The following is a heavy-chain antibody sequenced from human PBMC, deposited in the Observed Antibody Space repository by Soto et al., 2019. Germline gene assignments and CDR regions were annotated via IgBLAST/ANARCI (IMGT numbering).Heavy chain of an antibody. CDR3: ARELVSSVYNFFRFDP. J-gene: IGHJ5*02. V-gene: IGHV1-18*04. CDR2: INVYGGNT. Sequence: QVHLVQSGADVKKPGASVKVSCKASGYTFTNYGITWVRQAPGQGLEWVGWINVYGGNTNYAQKLQDRVTMTTDTSTSTAYMELTSLTSDDTAVYSCARELVSSVYNFFRFDPWGQGTLVTVSS. CDR1: GYTFTNYG. D-gene: IGHD6-19*01.